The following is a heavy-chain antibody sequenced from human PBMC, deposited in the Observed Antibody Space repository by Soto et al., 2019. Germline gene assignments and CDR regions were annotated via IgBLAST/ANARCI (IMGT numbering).Heavy chain of an antibody. CDR1: SGPSRSHN. J-gene: IGHJ6*02. Sequence: QVQLQQSGPGLVKPSETLSLTCTVSSGPSRSHNWGWIRQPPGGGLEWIGYIYHTGDTSYNPSLSSRVTISADTSTNHISLKLRSVTAADTAVYYCVRQGIGDLHGLVDVWGQGTRVSVSS. V-gene: IGHV4-59*08. CDR3: VRQGIGDLHGLVDV. D-gene: IGHD3-10*01. CDR2: IYHTGDT.